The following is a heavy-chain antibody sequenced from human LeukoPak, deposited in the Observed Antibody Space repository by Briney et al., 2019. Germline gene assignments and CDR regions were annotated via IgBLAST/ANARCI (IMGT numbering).Heavy chain of an antibody. CDR2: INNDESST. CDR1: GFTFSSYW. D-gene: IGHD6-19*01. J-gene: IGHJ4*02. Sequence: GGSLRLSCATSGFTFSSYWMHWVRQAPGKGLVWVSRINNDESSTSFADSVKGRFTISRDNAKNTLYLQMNSLRVEDTAVYYCARGGRAVAGFDYWGQGTLVTVSS. V-gene: IGHV3-74*01. CDR3: ARGGRAVAGFDY.